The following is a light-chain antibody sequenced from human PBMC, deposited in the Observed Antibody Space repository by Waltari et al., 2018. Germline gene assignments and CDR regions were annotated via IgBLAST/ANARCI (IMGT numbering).Light chain of an antibody. J-gene: IGLJ3*02. Sequence: QSVLTQPPSTSGTPGQRVTISCSGSTSNIGNNFIYWYQQLPGTAPKLLIYRNNQRPSGVPDRFSGSKSGTSAFLAINGLRSEDEADYYCAAWDDKMSGPWVFGGGTKLTVL. V-gene: IGLV1-47*01. CDR2: RNN. CDR1: TSNIGNNF. CDR3: AAWDDKMSGPWV.